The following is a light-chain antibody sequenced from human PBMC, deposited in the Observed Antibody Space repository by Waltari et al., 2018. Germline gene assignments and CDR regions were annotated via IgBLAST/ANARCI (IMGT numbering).Light chain of an antibody. J-gene: IGLJ3*02. CDR1: SNDFATSNP. Sequence: QSALTQPPSVSGSPGQSVTISCTGTSNDFATSNPPSWYRQSPGAAPKLIIYEVTNRPSGVPDRFSGSKSGYTASLTISGLQAEDEADYYCASYTLGAALGVFGGGTKLTVL. CDR3: ASYTLGAALGV. CDR2: EVT. V-gene: IGLV2-18*02.